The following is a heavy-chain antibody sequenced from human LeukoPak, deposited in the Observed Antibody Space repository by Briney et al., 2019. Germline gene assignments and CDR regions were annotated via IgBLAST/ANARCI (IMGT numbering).Heavy chain of an antibody. Sequence: SETLSLTCTVSGRSISRYYRSWVRQPPGKGLEWIGYIYYSGSTNYNPSLKRRVTISVDTSKKQFTLKLSSVTAADTAVYYCARLGFGDAFDIWSQGTMVTVSS. CDR1: GRSISRYY. V-gene: IGHV4-59*08. D-gene: IGHD3-10*01. J-gene: IGHJ3*02. CDR2: IYYSGST. CDR3: ARLGFGDAFDI.